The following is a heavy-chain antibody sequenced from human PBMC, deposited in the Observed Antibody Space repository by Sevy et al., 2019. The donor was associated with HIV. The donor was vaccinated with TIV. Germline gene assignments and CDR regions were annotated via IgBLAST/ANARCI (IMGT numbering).Heavy chain of an antibody. V-gene: IGHV3-30*18. Sequence: GGSLRLSCAASGFTFSSYDMHWVRQAPGKGLEWVAVISYDGSNKYYADSVKGRFTISRDNSKNTLYLQMNSLRAEDTAVYYCAKDALLWFRELSAGMDVWGQGTTVTVSS. CDR3: AKDALLWFRELSAGMDV. D-gene: IGHD3-10*01. CDR2: ISYDGSNK. CDR1: GFTFSSYD. J-gene: IGHJ6*02.